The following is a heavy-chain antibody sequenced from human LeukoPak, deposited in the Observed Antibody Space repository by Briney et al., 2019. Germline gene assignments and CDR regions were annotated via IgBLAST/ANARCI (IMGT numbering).Heavy chain of an antibody. V-gene: IGHV4-39*01. J-gene: IGHJ4*02. CDR1: GGSISSYY. CDR2: IYYSGGT. D-gene: IGHD3-22*01. Sequence: SETLSLTCTVSGGSISSYYWGWIRQPPGKGLEWIGSIYYSGGTYYNPSLKSRVTISVDTSKNQFSLKLSSVTAADTAVYYCARLDSSGYYGYWGQGTLVTVSS. CDR3: ARLDSSGYYGY.